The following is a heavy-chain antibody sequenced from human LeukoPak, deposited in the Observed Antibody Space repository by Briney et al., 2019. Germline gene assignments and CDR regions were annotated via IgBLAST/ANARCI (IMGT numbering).Heavy chain of an antibody. Sequence: SETLSLTCTVSGGSVSSGSYFWSWIRQPPGKGLEWIGYIYYSGNTNYNPSLKSRVTISVDTSKNQFSLKLSSVTAADTAVYYCARAHSDTSGYSTKYPDYWGQGTLVTVSS. CDR3: ARAHSDTSGYSTKYPDY. D-gene: IGHD3-22*01. CDR1: GGSVSSGSYF. V-gene: IGHV4-61*01. J-gene: IGHJ4*02. CDR2: IYYSGNT.